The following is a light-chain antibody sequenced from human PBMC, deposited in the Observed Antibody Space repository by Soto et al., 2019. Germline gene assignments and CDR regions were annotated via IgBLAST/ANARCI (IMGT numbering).Light chain of an antibody. V-gene: IGLV1-40*01. J-gene: IGLJ2*01. CDR3: QSYDRNLRGV. Sequence: QPVLTQPPSVSGAPGQRVTISCTGSSSNIGAGYDVHWYQQLPGTAPKLLIYANNNRPSGVPDRFSGSKSATSASLAITGLQAEDEADYYCQSYDRNLRGVFGGGTKVTVL. CDR1: SSNIGAGYD. CDR2: ANN.